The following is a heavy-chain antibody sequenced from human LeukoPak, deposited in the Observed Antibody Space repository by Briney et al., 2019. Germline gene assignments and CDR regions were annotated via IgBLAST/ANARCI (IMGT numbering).Heavy chain of an antibody. CDR3: ASRGGTRLYYYYMDV. D-gene: IGHD2-15*01. Sequence: GGSLRLSCAASGFTFSSYTMNWVRQAPGKGLEWVSSISSSSSYIYYADSVKGRFTISRDNAKNSLFLQMNSLRAEDTAVYYCASRGGTRLYYYYMDVWGKGTTVTVSS. V-gene: IGHV3-21*01. CDR2: ISSSSSYI. CDR1: GFTFSSYT. J-gene: IGHJ6*03.